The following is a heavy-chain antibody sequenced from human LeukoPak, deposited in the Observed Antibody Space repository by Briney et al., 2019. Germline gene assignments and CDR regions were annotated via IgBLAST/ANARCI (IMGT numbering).Heavy chain of an antibody. Sequence: GGSLRLSCAASGFTFSDHYMSWIRQAPGKGLEWVSYIDGSGGTIYYADSVKGRFTISRDNARNSLYLQMNSLRAEDTAVYYCARDLSRIAVAGTLDYWGQGTLVTVSS. V-gene: IGHV3-11*04. CDR3: ARDLSRIAVAGTLDY. J-gene: IGHJ4*02. CDR1: GFTFSDHY. CDR2: IDGSGGTI. D-gene: IGHD6-13*01.